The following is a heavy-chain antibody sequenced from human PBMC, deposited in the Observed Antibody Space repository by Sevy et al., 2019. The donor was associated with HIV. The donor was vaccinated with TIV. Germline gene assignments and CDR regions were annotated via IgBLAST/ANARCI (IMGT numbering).Heavy chain of an antibody. V-gene: IGHV3-53*01. D-gene: IGHD3-16*01. CDR1: GFSVSSNY. CDR2: IHSGGRI. CDR3: AREDTVLGEDNYYGMDV. J-gene: IGHJ6*02. Sequence: GGSLRLSCAASGFSVSSNYMSWVRQAPGKGPEWVSVIHSGGRISYADSVQGRFTISRDNSKNTLYLQMNSLRAEDTAVYYCAREDTVLGEDNYYGMDVWGQGTTVTVSS.